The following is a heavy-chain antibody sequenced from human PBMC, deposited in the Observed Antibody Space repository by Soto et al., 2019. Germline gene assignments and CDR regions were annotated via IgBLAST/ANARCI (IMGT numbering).Heavy chain of an antibody. CDR2: IYSGGNV. CDR3: GRGSSDYSGTLRVDY. D-gene: IGHD3-22*01. Sequence: EVQLVESGGGLIQPGGSLRLSCAASGFTVSSDYMNWVRQAPGKGLEWVSVIYSGGNVYYADSVKGRFTISRDNSKNSLCLQMKGLRGEDTAVYYCGRGSSDYSGTLRVDYWGQGTLVTVSS. CDR1: GFTVSSDY. V-gene: IGHV3-53*02. J-gene: IGHJ4*02.